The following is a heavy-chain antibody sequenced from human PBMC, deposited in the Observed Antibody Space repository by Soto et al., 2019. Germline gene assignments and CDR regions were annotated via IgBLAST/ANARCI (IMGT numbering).Heavy chain of an antibody. D-gene: IGHD1-26*01. J-gene: IGHJ6*02. V-gene: IGHV3-48*01. CDR3: ARDRAGAQYGLDV. CDR1: GFTFSSYS. CDR2: ISSSSSTI. Sequence: EVQLVESGGGLVQPGGSLRLSCAASGFTFSSYSMNWVSQAPGKGLEWVSYISSSSSTIYYVDSVKGRFTISRDNAKNSLYLQMNSLRGEDTSVYYCARDRAGAQYGLDVWGQGTTVTVSS.